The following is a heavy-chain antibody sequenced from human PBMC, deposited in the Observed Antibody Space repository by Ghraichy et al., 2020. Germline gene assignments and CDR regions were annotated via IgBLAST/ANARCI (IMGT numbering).Heavy chain of an antibody. CDR3: ARATVQWLVPRDAFDI. J-gene: IGHJ3*02. CDR1: GGSISSYY. CDR2: IYYSGST. V-gene: IGHV4-59*01. D-gene: IGHD6-19*01. Sequence: SETLSLTCTVSGGSISSYYWSWIRQPPGKGLEWIGYIYYSGSTNYNPSLKSRVTISVDTSKNQFSLKLSSVTAADTAVYYCARATVQWLVPRDAFDIWGQGTMVTVSS.